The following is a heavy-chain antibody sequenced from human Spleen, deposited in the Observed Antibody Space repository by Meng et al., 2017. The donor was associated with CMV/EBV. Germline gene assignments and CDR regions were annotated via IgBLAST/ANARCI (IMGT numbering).Heavy chain of an antibody. V-gene: IGHV3-74*01. CDR2: INSDGSST. CDR1: GFTFSSYW. D-gene: IGHD2-2*02. J-gene: IGHJ4*02. CDR3: AKDFCRGSTSCYKDY. Sequence: GESLKISCAASGFTFSSYWMHWVRQAPGKGLVWVSRINSDGSSTSYADSVKGRFTISRDNAKNTLYLQMNSLTTEDAAFYYCAKDFCRGSTSCYKDYWGQGTLVTVSS.